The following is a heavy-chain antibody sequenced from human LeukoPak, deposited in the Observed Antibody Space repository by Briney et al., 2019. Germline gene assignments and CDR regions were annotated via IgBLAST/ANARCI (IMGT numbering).Heavy chain of an antibody. V-gene: IGHV3-30*18. D-gene: IGHD1-1*01. Sequence: GGSLRLSCAASGFIFSDYAIHWVRQAPGKGLEWVAAVSYDGNLQHYADAVKGRFTVSRDNAKNTVFLQINSLRADDSAVYWCVKGYPTYTTSSVLGSWGQGTLVTVSS. CDR2: VSYDGNLQ. CDR1: GFIFSDYA. J-gene: IGHJ4*02. CDR3: VKGYPTYTTSSVLGS.